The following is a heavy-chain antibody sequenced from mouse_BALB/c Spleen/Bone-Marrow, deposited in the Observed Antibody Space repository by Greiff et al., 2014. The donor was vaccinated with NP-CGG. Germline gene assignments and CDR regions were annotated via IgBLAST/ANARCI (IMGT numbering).Heavy chain of an antibody. J-gene: IGHJ4*01. V-gene: IGHV1-54*01. CDR1: GYAFTNYL. CDR2: INPGSGGT. CDR3: ARWDYAMDY. Sequence: VQLQQSGAELVRPGTSVKVSCKASGYAFTNYLIEWVKQRPGQGLEWIGVINPGSGGTNYNEQFKGKATLTADKSSSTAYMQLSSLTSDDSAVYFCARWDYAMDYWGQGTSVTVSS.